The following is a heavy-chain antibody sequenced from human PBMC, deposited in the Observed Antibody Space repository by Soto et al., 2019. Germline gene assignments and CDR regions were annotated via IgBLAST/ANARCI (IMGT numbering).Heavy chain of an antibody. J-gene: IGHJ6*02. V-gene: IGHV1-69*02. CDR1: GGTFSSYT. Sequence: SVKVSCKASGGTFSSYTISWVRQAPGQGLEWMGRIIPILGIANYAQKFQGRVTITADKSTSTAYMELSSLRSEDTAVYYCASARGSSSWSNYYYYGMDVWGQGTTVTVSS. CDR2: IIPILGIA. CDR3: ASARGSSSWSNYYYYGMDV. D-gene: IGHD6-13*01.